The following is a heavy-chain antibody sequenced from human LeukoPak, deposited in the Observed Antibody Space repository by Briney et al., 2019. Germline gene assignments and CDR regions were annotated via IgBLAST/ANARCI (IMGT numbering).Heavy chain of an antibody. CDR2: IYYSGST. Sequence: SETLSLTCTVSGGSIRSYYWGWIRQPPRKRLEWIGYIYYSGSTNYNPSLKSRVTISVDTSKNQFSLKLSSVTAADTAVYYCARHYGDYVNAKDAFHIWGQGTMVTVSS. V-gene: IGHV4-59*08. D-gene: IGHD4-17*01. CDR1: GGSIRSYY. J-gene: IGHJ3*02. CDR3: ARHYGDYVNAKDAFHI.